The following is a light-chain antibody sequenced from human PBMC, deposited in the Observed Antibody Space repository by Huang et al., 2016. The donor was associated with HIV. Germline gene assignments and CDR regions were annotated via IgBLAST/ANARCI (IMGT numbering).Light chain of an antibody. CDR1: QNISRY. V-gene: IGKV1-39*01. CDR2: AAI. CDR3: QQSDRTPRP. J-gene: IGKJ2*01. Sequence: DIQMTQSPSSLSAFIGDRVIISCRASQNISRYLNWYQQKPGKAPKLLIYAAISLQGGVPATFSGSGSGTDFTLTITNLQPEDSATYYCQQSDRTPRPFGQGTKLEIK.